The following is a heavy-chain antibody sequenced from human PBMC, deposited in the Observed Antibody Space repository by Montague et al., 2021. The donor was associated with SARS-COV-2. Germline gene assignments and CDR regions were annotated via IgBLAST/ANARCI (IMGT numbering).Heavy chain of an antibody. Sequence: PALVKPTQTLTLTCTFSGFSLTTRGVRVGWIRQPPGKALEWLALIYWDDAKHYSPSLKSRLTITKDTSKNQVVLTMTNMDPVDTATYYCAHKLYGINRRWFDPWGQGTLVTVSS. CDR2: IYWDDAK. CDR3: AHKLYGINRRWFDP. V-gene: IGHV2-5*02. CDR1: GFSLTTRGVR. D-gene: IGHD1-14*01. J-gene: IGHJ5*02.